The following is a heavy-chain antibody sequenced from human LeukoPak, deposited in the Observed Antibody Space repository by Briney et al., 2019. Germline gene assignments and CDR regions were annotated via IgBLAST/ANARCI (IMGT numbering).Heavy chain of an antibody. CDR3: ARSVHYDILTGYRRNYFDY. V-gene: IGHV4-30-2*01. Sequence: PSETLSFTCAVSGGSISSGGYSWSWIRQPPGKGLEWIGYIYHSGSTYYNPSLKSRVTISVDRSKNQFSLKLSSVTAADTAVYYCARSVHYDILTGYRRNYFDYWGQGTLVTVSS. CDR2: IYHSGST. D-gene: IGHD3-9*01. CDR1: GGSISSGGYS. J-gene: IGHJ4*02.